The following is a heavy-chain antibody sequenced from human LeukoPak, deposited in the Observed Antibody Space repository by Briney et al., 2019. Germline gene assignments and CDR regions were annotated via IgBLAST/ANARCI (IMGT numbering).Heavy chain of an antibody. CDR2: IYYSGST. D-gene: IGHD3-22*01. V-gene: IGHV4-59*01. CDR3: ARAYYYDSSGYKNAFDI. CDR1: GGSISSYY. J-gene: IGHJ3*02. Sequence: PSETLSLTCTVSGGSISSYYWSWIRQPPGKGLEWIGYIYYSGSTNYNPSLKSRVTISVDTSKNQFSLKLSSVTAVDTAVYYCARAYYYDSSGYKNAFDIGAKGQWSPSLQ.